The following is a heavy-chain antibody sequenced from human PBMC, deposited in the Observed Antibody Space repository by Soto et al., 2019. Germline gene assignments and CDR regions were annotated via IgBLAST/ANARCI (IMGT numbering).Heavy chain of an antibody. CDR1: GFTFSDYY. J-gene: IGHJ4*02. Sequence: GGSLRLSCAASGFTFSDYYMSWIRQAPGKGLEWVSYISSSGSTIYYADSVKGRFTISRDNAKNSLYLQMNSLRAEDTAVYHCARSVVVPAAIPFDYWGQGTLVTVSS. CDR3: ARSVVVPAAIPFDY. V-gene: IGHV3-11*01. D-gene: IGHD2-2*02. CDR2: ISSSGSTI.